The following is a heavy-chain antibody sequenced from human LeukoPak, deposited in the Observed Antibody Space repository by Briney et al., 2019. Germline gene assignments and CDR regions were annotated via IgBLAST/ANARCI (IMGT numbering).Heavy chain of an antibody. D-gene: IGHD3-22*01. V-gene: IGHV1-46*01. CDR1: GYTFTSYY. Sequence: ASVKVSCKASGYTFTSYYMHWVRQAPGQGLERMGIINPSGGSTSYAQKFQGRVTMTRDTSTSTVYMELSSLRPEDTAVYYCARGDDSSGYYDYYYGMDVWGQGTTVTVSS. J-gene: IGHJ6*02. CDR2: INPSGGST. CDR3: ARGDDSSGYYDYYYGMDV.